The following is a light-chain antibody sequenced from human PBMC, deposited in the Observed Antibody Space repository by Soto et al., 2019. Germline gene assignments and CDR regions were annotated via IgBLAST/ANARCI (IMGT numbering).Light chain of an antibody. CDR2: VTGDGSH. J-gene: IGLJ1*01. V-gene: IGLV4-69*01. CDR3: QNWGTGIRV. Sequence: QPVLTQSPSASASPGASVKLTCTLSSGHSNYAIAWHQQQPEKGPRHLMTVTGDGSHRKGDGIPDRFSDECAGAQRYLTVSILQSEDAAYYYCQNWGTGIRVFGTGTKVTVL. CDR1: SGHSNYA.